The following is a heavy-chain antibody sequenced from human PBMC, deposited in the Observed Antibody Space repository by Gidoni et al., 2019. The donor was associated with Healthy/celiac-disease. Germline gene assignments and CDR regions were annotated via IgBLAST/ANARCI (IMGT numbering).Heavy chain of an antibody. CDR1: GGSISSYY. V-gene: IGHV4-59*08. CDR3: ARHPNAGLTYYMDV. CDR2: IYYSGST. D-gene: IGHD3-10*01. J-gene: IGHJ6*03. Sequence: QVQLQESGPGLVKPSETLSPTCTVSGGSISSYYWSWIRQPPGKGLEWIGYIYYSGSTNYNPSHKSRVTISVDTSKNQFSLKLSSVTAADTAVYYCARHPNAGLTYYMDVWGKGTTVTVSS.